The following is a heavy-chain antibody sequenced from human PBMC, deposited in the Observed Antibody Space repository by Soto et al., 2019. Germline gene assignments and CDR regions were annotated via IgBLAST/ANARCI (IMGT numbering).Heavy chain of an antibody. Sequence: QLQLQESGPGLVKPSETLSLTCTVSGGSISSSSYYWGWIRQPPGKGLEWIGSIYYSGSTYYNPSLKSRVTISVDTSKNQFSLKLSSVTAADTAVYYCARPLPPEYYFDYWGQGTLVTVSS. CDR3: ARPLPPEYYFDY. J-gene: IGHJ4*02. CDR2: IYYSGST. V-gene: IGHV4-39*01. CDR1: GGSISSSSYY.